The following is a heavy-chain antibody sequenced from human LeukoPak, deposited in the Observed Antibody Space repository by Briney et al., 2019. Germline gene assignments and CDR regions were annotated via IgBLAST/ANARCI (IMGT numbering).Heavy chain of an antibody. CDR1: GGSISYYY. CDR3: ARNSNYQSKDYFDY. Sequence: SETLSLTCTVSGGSISYYYWSWIRQSPGKGLEWIGYIYYSGTTNYSPSLKSRVTISVDTSKNQFSLQLRSVTAADTALYSCARNSNYQSKDYFDYWGQGTLVTVSS. J-gene: IGHJ4*02. V-gene: IGHV4-59*01. D-gene: IGHD4-11*01. CDR2: IYYSGTT.